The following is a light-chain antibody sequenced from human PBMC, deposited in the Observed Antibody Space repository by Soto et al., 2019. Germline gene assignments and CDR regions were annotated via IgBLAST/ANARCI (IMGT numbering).Light chain of an antibody. V-gene: IGKV1-5*02. Sequence: DIQMTQSPSTLSASVGDRVTIICRASQSISSWLAWYQQKPGKAPKLLIYDASSLESGVPSRFSGSGSGTEITLTISSLQPDDFATYYCQQYNSYPWTFGQGTKVDIK. J-gene: IGKJ1*01. CDR3: QQYNSYPWT. CDR2: DAS. CDR1: QSISSW.